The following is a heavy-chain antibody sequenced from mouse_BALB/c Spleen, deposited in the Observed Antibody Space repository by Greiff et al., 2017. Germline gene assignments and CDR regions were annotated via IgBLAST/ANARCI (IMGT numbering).Heavy chain of an antibody. CDR3: ASLLQLGYAMDY. Sequence: EVQLQQSGPGLVKPSQSLSLTCTVTGYSITSDYAWNWIRQFPGNKLEWMGYISYSGSTSYNPSLKSRISITRDTSKNQFFLQLNSVTTEDTATYYCASLLQLGYAMDYWGQGTSDTVSS. V-gene: IGHV3-2*02. CDR1: GYSITSDYA. J-gene: IGHJ4*01. D-gene: IGHD1-2*01. CDR2: ISYSGST.